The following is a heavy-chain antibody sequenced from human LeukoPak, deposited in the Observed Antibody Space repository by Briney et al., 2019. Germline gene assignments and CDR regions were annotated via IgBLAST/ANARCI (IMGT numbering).Heavy chain of an antibody. D-gene: IGHD5-24*01. J-gene: IGHJ2*01. V-gene: IGHV5-51*01. CDR1: GYSFTSYW. CDR3: ARRKATNYWYFDL. Sequence: HGESLKISCKGSGYSFTSYWIGWVRQMPGEGLEWMGIIYPGDSDTRYSPSFQGQVTISADKSISTAYLQWSSLKASDTAMYYCARRKATNYWYFDLWGRGTLVTVSS. CDR2: IYPGDSDT.